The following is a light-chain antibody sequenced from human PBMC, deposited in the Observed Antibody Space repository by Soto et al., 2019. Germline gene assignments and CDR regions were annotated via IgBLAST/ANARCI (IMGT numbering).Light chain of an antibody. CDR3: QQYYSPWT. J-gene: IGKJ1*01. CDR2: WAS. CDR1: QIYSSNNKNY. V-gene: IGKV4-1*01. Sequence: DIVMTQSPDSLAVSLGERATINCKSSQIYSSNNKNYLAWYQQKPGQPPKLLIYWASTRESGVPDRFSGSGSGTDFTLTISSLQAEDVAVYYCQQYYSPWTFGQGTKEEIK.